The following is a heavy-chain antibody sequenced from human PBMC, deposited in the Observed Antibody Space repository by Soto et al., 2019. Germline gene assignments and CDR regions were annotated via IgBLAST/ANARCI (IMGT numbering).Heavy chain of an antibody. CDR1: GGSISSYY. CDR2: IYYSGST. CDR3: ARDAWDYDSSGYYYRWFDP. V-gene: IGHV4-59*01. J-gene: IGHJ5*02. Sequence: PSETLSLTCTVSGGSISSYYWSWIRQPPRKGLEWIGYIYYSGSTNYNPSLKSRVTISVDTSKNQFSLKLSSVTAADTAVYYCARDAWDYDSSGYYYRWFDPWGQGTLVTVSS. D-gene: IGHD3-22*01.